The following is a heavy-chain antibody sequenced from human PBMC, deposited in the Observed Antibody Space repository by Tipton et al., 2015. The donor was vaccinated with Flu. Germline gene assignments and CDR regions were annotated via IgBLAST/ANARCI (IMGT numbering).Heavy chain of an antibody. CDR2: IYYSGST. CDR3: ARDTIFGVAH. CDR1: GGSISSSSYY. J-gene: IGHJ4*02. Sequence: LRLSCTVSGGSISSSSYYWGWIRQPPGKGLEWIGSIYYSGSTYYNPSLKSRVTISVDTSKNQFSLELSPVTAADTAVYYCARDTIFGVAHWGQGTLVTVSS. D-gene: IGHD3-3*01. V-gene: IGHV4-39*07.